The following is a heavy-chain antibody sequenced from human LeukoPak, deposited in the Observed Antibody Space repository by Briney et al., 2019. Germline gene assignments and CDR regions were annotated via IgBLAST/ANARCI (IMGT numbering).Heavy chain of an antibody. Sequence: PSETLSLTCAVYGGSFSGYYWSWIRQPPGKGLEWIGEINHSGSTNYNPSPKSRVTISVDTSKNQFSLKLSSVTAADTAVYYCARDWGSSSWSYYYYYMDVWGKGTTVTVSS. V-gene: IGHV4-34*01. D-gene: IGHD6-13*01. CDR3: ARDWGSSSWSYYYYYMDV. CDR2: INHSGST. CDR1: GGSFSGYY. J-gene: IGHJ6*03.